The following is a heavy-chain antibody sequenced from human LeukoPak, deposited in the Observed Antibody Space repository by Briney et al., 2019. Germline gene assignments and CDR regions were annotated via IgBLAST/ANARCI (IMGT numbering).Heavy chain of an antibody. V-gene: IGHV4-59*12. Sequence: SETLSLTCTVSGGSISSYYWSWIRQPPGKGLEWIGYIYYSGSTNYNPSLKSRVTISVDTSKNQFSLKLSSVTAADTAVYYCARDNGGNLYYFDYWGQGTLVTVSS. CDR3: ARDNGGNLYYFDY. J-gene: IGHJ4*02. CDR2: IYYSGST. D-gene: IGHD4-23*01. CDR1: GGSISSYY.